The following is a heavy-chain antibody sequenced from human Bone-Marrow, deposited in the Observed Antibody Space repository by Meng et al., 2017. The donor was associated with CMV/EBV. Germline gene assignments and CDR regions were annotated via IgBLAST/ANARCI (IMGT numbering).Heavy chain of an antibody. CDR2: IKSETEGGTT. D-gene: IGHD2-15*01. CDR1: GITFSNVW. V-gene: IGHV3-15*05. J-gene: IGHJ4*02. Sequence: GGSLRLSCVASGITFSNVWMPWVRQAPGKGLEWVGRIKSETEGGTTDYAAPLKGRFSISRDDSKTPVYLQSYSLKSEDTGLYYCGVAVPTTNFWGQGPLVLVSS. CDR3: GVAVPTTNF.